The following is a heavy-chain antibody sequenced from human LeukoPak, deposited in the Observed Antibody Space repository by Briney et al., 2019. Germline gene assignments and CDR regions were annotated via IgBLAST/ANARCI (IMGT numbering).Heavy chain of an antibody. V-gene: IGHV1-69*01. Sequence: ASVKVSCKASGGTFSSYAISWVRQAPGQGLEWMGGIIPIFGTANYAQKFQGRVTITADESTSTAYMELRSLRSDDTAVYYCARAPDDYDFWSGPFDYWGRGTLVTVSS. CDR3: ARAPDDYDFWSGPFDY. CDR1: GGTFSSYA. D-gene: IGHD3-3*01. CDR2: IIPIFGTA. J-gene: IGHJ4*02.